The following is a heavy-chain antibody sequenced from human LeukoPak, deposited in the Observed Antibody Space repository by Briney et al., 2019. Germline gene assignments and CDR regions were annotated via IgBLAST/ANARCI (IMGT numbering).Heavy chain of an antibody. V-gene: IGHV4-61*09. CDR3: ARAYDFWSGIRSGDAFDI. CDR2: IYASGST. Sequence: SQTLSLTCTVSGGSISSGSYYWSWIRQPAGKGLEWIGHIYASGSTNYNPSLKSRVTIPVDTSKNQFSLKLSSVTAADTAVYYCARAYDFWSGIRSGDAFDIWGQGTMVTVSS. J-gene: IGHJ3*02. CDR1: GGSISSGSYY. D-gene: IGHD3-3*01.